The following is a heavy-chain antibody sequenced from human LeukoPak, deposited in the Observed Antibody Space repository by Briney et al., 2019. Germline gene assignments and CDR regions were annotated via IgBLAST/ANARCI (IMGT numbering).Heavy chain of an antibody. CDR3: AKDRFIAATYYYYYGMDV. CDR2: ISSGSEII. Sequence: PGGSLRLSCAASGFTFSTYNMNWVRQAPGKGLEWVSFISSGSEIIYYADSVKGRFTVSRDNAKNTLYLQMNSLRAEDTAVYYCAKDRFIAATYYYYYGMDVWGQGTTVTVSS. V-gene: IGHV3-48*01. D-gene: IGHD6-13*01. J-gene: IGHJ6*02. CDR1: GFTFSTYN.